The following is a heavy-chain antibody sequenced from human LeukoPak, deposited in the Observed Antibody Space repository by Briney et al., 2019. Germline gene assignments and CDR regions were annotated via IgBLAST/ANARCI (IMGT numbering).Heavy chain of an antibody. Sequence: KASETLSLTCTVSGYSISSGYYWGWIRQPPGQGLEWIGSIYHSGSTYYNPSLKSRVTISVDTSKNQFSLKLSSVTAADTAVYYCARVEAAGTGDYWGQGTLVTVSS. D-gene: IGHD6-13*01. CDR2: IYHSGST. V-gene: IGHV4-38-2*02. CDR1: GYSISSGYY. CDR3: ARVEAAGTGDY. J-gene: IGHJ4*02.